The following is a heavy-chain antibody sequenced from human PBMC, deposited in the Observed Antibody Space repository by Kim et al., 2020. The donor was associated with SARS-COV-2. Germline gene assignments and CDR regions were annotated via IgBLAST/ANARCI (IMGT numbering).Heavy chain of an antibody. CDR3: ARGDRYCSSTSCLFDY. V-gene: IGHV3-11*05. D-gene: IGHD2-2*01. J-gene: IGHJ4*02. Sequence: VKGRFTISRDNAKNSLCLQMNSLRAEDTAVYYCARGDRYCSSTSCLFDYWGQGTLVTVSS.